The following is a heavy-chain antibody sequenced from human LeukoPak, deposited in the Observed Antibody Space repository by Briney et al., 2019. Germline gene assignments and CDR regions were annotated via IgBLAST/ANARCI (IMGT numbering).Heavy chain of an antibody. J-gene: IGHJ4*02. D-gene: IGHD6-13*01. CDR2: INNSGST. V-gene: IGHV4-34*01. Sequence: SETLSLTCAVYGGSFSGYYWSWIRQPPGKGLEWIGEINNSGSTNYNPSLKSRVTISVDTSKNQFSLKLSSVTAADTAVYYCARQPIAAAGPPPSYGFDYWGQGTLVTVSS. CDR1: GGSFSGYY. CDR3: ARQPIAAAGPPPSYGFDY.